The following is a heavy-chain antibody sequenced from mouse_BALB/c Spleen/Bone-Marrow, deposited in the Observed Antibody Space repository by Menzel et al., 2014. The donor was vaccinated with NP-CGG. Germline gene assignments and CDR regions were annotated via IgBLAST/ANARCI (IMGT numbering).Heavy chain of an antibody. Sequence: EVMLVESGGGLVQPGGSRKLSCAASGFTFSSFGMHWVRQAPEKGLEWIAYISSDSGAIFYADTVKGRFTISRDNPKNTLFLQMTSLGSEDTAIYFCTRGGNWEDFDYWGQGTTLTVPS. CDR3: TRGGNWEDFDY. CDR1: GFTFSSFG. J-gene: IGHJ2*01. V-gene: IGHV5-17*02. CDR2: ISSDSGAI. D-gene: IGHD4-1*01.